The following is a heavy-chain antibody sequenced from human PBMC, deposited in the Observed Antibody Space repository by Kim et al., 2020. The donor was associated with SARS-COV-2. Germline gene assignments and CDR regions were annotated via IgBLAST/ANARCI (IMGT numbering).Heavy chain of an antibody. V-gene: IGHV4-39*01. CDR3: ARQGLGSGYDSPPAYFDH. CDR2: IYSSGTT. J-gene: IGHJ4*02. Sequence: SETLSLTCTVFGDTINRSPYFWGWVRQPPGKGLQWIGSIYSSGTTYSSPSLSSRVTLSVDMSENQFSLRLTSVTVAETAVYYCARQGLGSGYDSPPAYFDHWGQGILLTVSS. CDR1: GDTINRSPYF. D-gene: IGHD5-12*01.